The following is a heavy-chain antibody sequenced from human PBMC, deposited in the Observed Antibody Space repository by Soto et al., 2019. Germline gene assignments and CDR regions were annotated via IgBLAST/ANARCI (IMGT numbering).Heavy chain of an antibody. Sequence: QITLKESGPTLVKPTQTLTLTCTFSGFSLSTSGVGVGWIRQPPGKALEWLALIYWEDDKRYSPSLKSRITITTDTSKSQVVLTMTNMDPVDTATYYCAHSRPISAARGWFDPWGKGTLVTVSS. CDR2: IYWEDDK. D-gene: IGHD6-13*01. V-gene: IGHV2-5*02. CDR1: GFSLSTSGVG. J-gene: IGHJ5*02. CDR3: AHSRPISAARGWFDP.